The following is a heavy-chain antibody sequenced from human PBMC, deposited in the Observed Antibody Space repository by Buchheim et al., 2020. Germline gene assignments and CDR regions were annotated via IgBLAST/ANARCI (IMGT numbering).Heavy chain of an antibody. V-gene: IGHV3-33*01. CDR1: GFTSSGYA. CDR2: IWFDGSRK. CDR3: ARDLLVWFRDGGSMDV. J-gene: IGHJ6*02. D-gene: IGHD3-10*01. Sequence: QGQLVESGGGVVQPGGSLRLSCEASGFTSSGYAMHWARQTPGKGLEWVAVIWFDGSRKEYADSVKGRFDISRDDSKNTLPLQMNNLRAEDTAVYYCARDLLVWFRDGGSMDVWGQGTT.